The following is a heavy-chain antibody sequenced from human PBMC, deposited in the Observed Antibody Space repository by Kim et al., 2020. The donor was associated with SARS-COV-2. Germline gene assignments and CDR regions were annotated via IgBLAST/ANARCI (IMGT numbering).Heavy chain of an antibody. CDR3: ARAGITGTTRWDWFDP. J-gene: IGHJ5*02. CDR2: INAGNGNT. CDR1: GYTFTSYA. Sequence: ASVKVSCKASGYTFTSYAMHWVRQAPGQKLEWMGWINAGNGNTKYSQKFQGRVTITRDTSASTAYMELSSLRSEDTAVYYCARAGITGTTRWDWFDPWGQGTLVTVSS. D-gene: IGHD1-7*01. V-gene: IGHV1-3*01.